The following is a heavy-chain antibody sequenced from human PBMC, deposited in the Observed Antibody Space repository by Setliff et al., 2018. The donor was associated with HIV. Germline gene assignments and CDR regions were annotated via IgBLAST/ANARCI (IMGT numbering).Heavy chain of an antibody. J-gene: IGHJ4*02. CDR3: ARGSCSGCYLSYY. CDR1: GYTFTDYY. D-gene: IGHD6-19*01. Sequence: ASVKVSCKASGYTFTDYYMHWVQQAPGKGLEWMGRVDPEDGETIYAEKFQGRFTITRDTSANTAYMELSSLRTEDTAVYYCARGSCSGCYLSYYWGLGTLVTVSS. CDR2: VDPEDGET. V-gene: IGHV1-69-2*01.